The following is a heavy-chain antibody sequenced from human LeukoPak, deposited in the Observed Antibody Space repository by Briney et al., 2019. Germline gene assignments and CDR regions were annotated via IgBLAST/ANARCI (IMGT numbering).Heavy chain of an antibody. D-gene: IGHD3-10*01. V-gene: IGHV4-38-2*02. CDR2: IYHSGNT. J-gene: IGHJ4*02. Sequence: SETLSLTCIVSGYSISSGYYWGWIRQPPGKGLEWIGNIYHSGNTYYNPSLKSRVTISVDTSKNQFSLKLSSVTAADTAVYYCAREGYFGSGSNYTSPLDYWGQGTLVTVSS. CDR3: AREGYFGSGSNYTSPLDY. CDR1: GYSISSGYY.